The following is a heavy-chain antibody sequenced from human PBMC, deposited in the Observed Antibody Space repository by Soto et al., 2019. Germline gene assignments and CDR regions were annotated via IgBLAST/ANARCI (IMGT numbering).Heavy chain of an antibody. CDR3: AKDGGSGSYNYYYYYMDV. CDR1: GFTFDDYA. J-gene: IGHJ6*03. D-gene: IGHD3-10*01. CDR2: ISWNSGSI. V-gene: IGHV3-9*01. Sequence: EVQLVESGGGLVQPGRSLRLSCAASGFTFDDYAMHWVRQAPGKGLEWVSGISWNSGSIGYADSVKGRFTISRDNAKNSLYLQMNSLRAEDTALYYCAKDGGSGSYNYYYYYMDVWGKGTTVTVS.